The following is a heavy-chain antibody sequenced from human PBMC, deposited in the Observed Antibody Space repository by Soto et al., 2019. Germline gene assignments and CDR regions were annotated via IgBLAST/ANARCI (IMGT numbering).Heavy chain of an antibody. V-gene: IGHV1-69*06. J-gene: IGHJ6*02. D-gene: IGHD6-19*01. Sequence: ASVKVSCKASGGTFSSYAISWVRQAPGQGLEWMGGIIPIFGTANYAQKFQGRVTITADKSTSTAYMELSSLRSEDTAVYYCARDPGSGWPYYYYGMDVWGQGTTVTVSS. CDR2: IIPIFGTA. CDR3: ARDPGSGWPYYYYGMDV. CDR1: GGTFSSYA.